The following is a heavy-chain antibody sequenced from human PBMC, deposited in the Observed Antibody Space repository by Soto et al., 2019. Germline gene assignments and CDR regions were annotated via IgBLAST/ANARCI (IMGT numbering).Heavy chain of an antibody. V-gene: IGHV3-7*01. CDR2: IKQDGSEK. CDR1: GFTFSSYW. Sequence: EVQLVESGGGLVQPGGSLRLSCAASGFTFSSYWMSWVRQAPGKGLEWVANIKQDGSEKYYVDSVKGRFTISRDNAKNSLYLQMNSLRAEDTAVYYCARVVVYYDFWSGYYTPNYYYNGMDVWGQGTTVTVSS. D-gene: IGHD3-3*01. CDR3: ARVVVYYDFWSGYYTPNYYYNGMDV. J-gene: IGHJ6*02.